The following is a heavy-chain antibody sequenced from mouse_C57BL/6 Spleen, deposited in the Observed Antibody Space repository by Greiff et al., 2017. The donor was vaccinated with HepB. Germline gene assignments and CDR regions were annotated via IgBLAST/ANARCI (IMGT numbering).Heavy chain of an antibody. CDR1: GFTFSSYA. D-gene: IGHD1-1*01. CDR2: ISDGGSYT. V-gene: IGHV5-4*01. J-gene: IGHJ1*03. CDR3: ARDLATENWYFDV. Sequence: DVKLVESGGGLVKPGGSLKLSCAASGFTFSSYAMSWVRQTPEKRLEWVATISDGGSYTYYPDNVKGRFTISRDNAKNNLYLQMSHLKSEDTAMYYCARDLATENWYFDVWGTGTTVTVSS.